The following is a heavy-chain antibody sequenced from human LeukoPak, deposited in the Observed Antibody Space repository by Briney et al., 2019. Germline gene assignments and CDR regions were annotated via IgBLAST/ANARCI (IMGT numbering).Heavy chain of an antibody. CDR1: GGTFSSYA. D-gene: IGHD1-26*01. CDR2: ISGSGGST. V-gene: IGHV3-23*01. CDR3: AKDRFAVGANFFDY. Sequence: ASVKVSCKASGGTFSSYAMSWVRQAPGKGLEWVSGISGSGGSTYYADSVKGRFTISRDNSKNTLYLQMNSLRAEDTAVYYCAKDRFAVGANFFDYWGQGTLVTVSS. J-gene: IGHJ4*02.